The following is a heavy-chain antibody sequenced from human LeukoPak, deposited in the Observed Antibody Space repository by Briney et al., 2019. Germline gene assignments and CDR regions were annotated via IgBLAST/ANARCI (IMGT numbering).Heavy chain of an antibody. CDR2: IYYSGST. D-gene: IGHD4-11*01. J-gene: IGHJ4*02. CDR3: ARFIQYQRTIDY. Sequence: PSETLSLTCTVSGGSISSGDYYWSWIRQPPGKGLEWIGYIYYSGSTYYNPSLKSRVTISVDASKNQFSLKLSSVIAADTAVYYCARFIQYQRTIDYWGQGTLVTVSS. CDR1: GGSISSGDYY. V-gene: IGHV4-30-4*08.